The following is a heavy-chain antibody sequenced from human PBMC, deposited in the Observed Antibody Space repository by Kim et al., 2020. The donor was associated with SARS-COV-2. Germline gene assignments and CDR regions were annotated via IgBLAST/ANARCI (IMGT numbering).Heavy chain of an antibody. CDR3: ARELRGVISGDDAFDI. CDR1: GGSISSYY. CDR2: IYYSGST. J-gene: IGHJ3*02. D-gene: IGHD3-10*01. Sequence: SETLSLTCTVSGGSISSYYWSWIRQPPGKGLEWIGYIYYSGSTNYNPSLKSRVTISVDTSKNQFSLKLSSVTAADTAVYYCARELRGVISGDDAFDIWGQGTMVTVSS. V-gene: IGHV4-59*13.